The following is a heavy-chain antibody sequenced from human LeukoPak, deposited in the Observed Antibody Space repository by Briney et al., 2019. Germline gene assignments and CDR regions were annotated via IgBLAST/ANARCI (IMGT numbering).Heavy chain of an antibody. D-gene: IGHD2-2*01. J-gene: IGHJ4*02. CDR2: INPNSGGT. Sequence: GASVMVSCKASGYTFTGYYMNWVRQAPGQGLEWMGWINPNSGGTNYEQKFQGRVTMTRDSSISTAYMELSRLISDDTAVYYCARGWGSAAAADWGLGTLVTVSS. CDR3: ARGWGSAAAAD. V-gene: IGHV1-2*02. CDR1: GYTFTGYY.